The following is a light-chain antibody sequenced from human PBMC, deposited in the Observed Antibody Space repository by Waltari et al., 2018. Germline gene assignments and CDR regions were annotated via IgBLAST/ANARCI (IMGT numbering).Light chain of an antibody. J-gene: IGLJ1*01. CDR3: AAWDDSLSAYV. Sequence: QSVLTQPPSASGTPGQEVTISCSGTSSSVGSNFVFCYHHLPGAAPNLLIFRSERRPSGVPDRISGSKSGTSASLVITGLRSEDEADYYCAAWDDSLSAYVFGTGTKVTVL. V-gene: IGLV1-47*01. CDR1: SSSVGSNF. CDR2: RSE.